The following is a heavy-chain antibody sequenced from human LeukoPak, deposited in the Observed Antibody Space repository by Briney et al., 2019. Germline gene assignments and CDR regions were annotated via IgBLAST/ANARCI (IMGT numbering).Heavy chain of an antibody. D-gene: IGHD6-19*01. CDR1: GFTFSSYS. J-gene: IGHJ4*02. CDR3: AKGPVAGTPWYFDY. Sequence: GGSLRLSCAASGFTFSSYSMNWVRQAPGKGLEWVSSISSSSSYIYYADSVKGRFTISRDNAKNSLYLQMNSLRAEDTAVYYCAKGPVAGTPWYFDYWGQGTLVTVSS. V-gene: IGHV3-21*04. CDR2: ISSSSSYI.